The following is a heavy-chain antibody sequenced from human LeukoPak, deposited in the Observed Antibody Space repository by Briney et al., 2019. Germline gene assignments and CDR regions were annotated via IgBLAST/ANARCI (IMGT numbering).Heavy chain of an antibody. V-gene: IGHV1-18*01. CDR3: ARVVATGDFDY. Sequence: KFQGRVTMTTDTSTTTAYMELRSLRSDDTAMYYCARVVATGDFDYWGQGTLVTVSS. D-gene: IGHD1-1*01. J-gene: IGHJ4*02.